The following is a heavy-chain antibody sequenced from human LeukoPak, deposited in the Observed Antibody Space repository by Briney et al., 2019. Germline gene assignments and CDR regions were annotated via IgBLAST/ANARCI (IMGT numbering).Heavy chain of an antibody. Sequence: PGGSLRLSCAASGFTFSSYAMSWVRQAPGKGLEWVSAISGSGGSTYYADSVKGRFTISRDNSKNTLYLQMNSLRAVDTAVHDCAKSRRPYGDYGTPFDYWDQGTLVTVSS. CDR1: GFTFSSYA. CDR2: ISGSGGST. V-gene: IGHV3-23*01. CDR3: AKSRRPYGDYGTPFDY. D-gene: IGHD4-17*01. J-gene: IGHJ4*02.